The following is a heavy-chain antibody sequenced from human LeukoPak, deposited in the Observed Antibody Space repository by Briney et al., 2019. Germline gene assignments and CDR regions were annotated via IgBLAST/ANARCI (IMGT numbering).Heavy chain of an antibody. Sequence: GASVTVSCKASGYTFTSYGISWVRQAPGQGLEWMGWISAYNGKTNYAQKLQGRVTMTTDTSTSTAYMELRSLRSDDTAVYYCARDKDGDYFDYWGQGTLVTVSS. J-gene: IGHJ4*02. CDR1: GYTFTSYG. V-gene: IGHV1-18*01. CDR3: ARDKDGDYFDY. CDR2: ISAYNGKT. D-gene: IGHD4-17*01.